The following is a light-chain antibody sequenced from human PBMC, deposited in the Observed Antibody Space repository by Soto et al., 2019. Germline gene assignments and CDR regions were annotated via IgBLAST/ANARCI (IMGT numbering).Light chain of an antibody. Sequence: QSVLTQPPSASETPGQRVTISCSGSTSNIGSNYVFWYQHLPGTAPKLLIYKNNQRPSGVPDRFSGSKSGTSASLAISGLRSEDEADYYCAAWDDSLSVVFGTGTKLTVL. CDR3: AAWDDSLSVV. V-gene: IGLV1-47*01. J-gene: IGLJ1*01. CDR2: KNN. CDR1: TSNIGSNY.